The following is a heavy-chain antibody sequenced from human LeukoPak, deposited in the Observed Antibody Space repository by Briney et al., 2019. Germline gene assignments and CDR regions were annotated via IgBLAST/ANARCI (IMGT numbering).Heavy chain of an antibody. J-gene: IGHJ4*02. D-gene: IGHD2-2*02. CDR3: ARGQEKYCSIPSCYTLDY. V-gene: IGHV4-34*01. CDR2: INHSGST. CDR1: GGSFSGYY. Sequence: SETLSLTCAVYGGSFSGYYWSWIRQPPGKGLEWIGEINHSGSTNYNPSLKSRVTISVDTSKNQFSLKLSSVTAADTAVYYCARGQEKYCSIPSCYTLDYWGQGTLVTVSS.